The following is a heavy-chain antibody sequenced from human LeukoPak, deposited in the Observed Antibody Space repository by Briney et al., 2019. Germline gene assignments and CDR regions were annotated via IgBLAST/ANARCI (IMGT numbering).Heavy chain of an antibody. Sequence: ASVKVSCKASGYTLTAYYMHWVRQAPGQGLEWMGWINPNSGGTNYAQKFQGRVTMTRDTSISTAYMELSGLRSDDTAVYYCARSYYDIFTGVINWFDPWGQGTLITVSS. CDR3: ARSYYDIFTGVINWFDP. D-gene: IGHD3-9*01. J-gene: IGHJ5*02. CDR2: INPNSGGT. V-gene: IGHV1-2*02. CDR1: GYTLTAYY.